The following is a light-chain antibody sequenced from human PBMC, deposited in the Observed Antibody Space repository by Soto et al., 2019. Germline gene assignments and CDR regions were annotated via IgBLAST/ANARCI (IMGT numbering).Light chain of an antibody. J-gene: IGLJ3*02. CDR2: EDN. V-gene: IGLV2-23*01. CDR1: SSDVGSYNL. CDR3: CSYAPISTVV. Sequence: QSVLTQPASVSGSPEQSITISCTGTSSDVGSYNLVSWYQQHPGKAPKLMIYEDNKRPSGVSNRFSGSKSGNTASLTISGLQAEDEAHYYCCSYAPISTVVFGGGTKLTVL.